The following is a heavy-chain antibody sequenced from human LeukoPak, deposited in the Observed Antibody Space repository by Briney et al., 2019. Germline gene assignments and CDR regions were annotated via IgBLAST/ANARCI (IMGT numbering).Heavy chain of an antibody. CDR2: IYSDGST. CDR1: RFTASSNY. D-gene: IGHD1-26*01. Sequence: GGSLRLSSAASRFTASSNYMSWVRQAPGKGLEWVSEIYSDGSTYYAAFVKGRFSISRDNSKNTVYLQMSSLRAEDTAIYYCARELREHGVFDIWGQGTMVTVSS. J-gene: IGHJ3*02. CDR3: ARELREHGVFDI. V-gene: IGHV3-53*01.